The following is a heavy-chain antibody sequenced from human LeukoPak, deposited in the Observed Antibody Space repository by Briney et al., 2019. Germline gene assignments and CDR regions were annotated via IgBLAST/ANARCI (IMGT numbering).Heavy chain of an antibody. V-gene: IGHV4-30-2*01. J-gene: IGHJ5*02. D-gene: IGHD6-6*01. CDR2: IYHSGNT. CDR1: GGSMSSGGYS. Sequence: SETLSLTCAVSGGSMSSGGYSWSRIRQPPGKGLEFIGYIYHSGNTYYIPSLKSRVTISVDRSKNQLSLKLTSVTAADTAVYFCAKMSSSSNWFDPWGQGTLVTVSS. CDR3: AKMSSSSNWFDP.